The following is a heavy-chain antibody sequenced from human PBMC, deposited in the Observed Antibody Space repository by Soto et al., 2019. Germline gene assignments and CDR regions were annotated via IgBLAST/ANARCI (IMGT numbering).Heavy chain of an antibody. Sequence: ASVKVSCKVSGYTLTELSMHWVRQAPGKGLEWMGGFDPEDGETIYAQKFQGRVTMTEDTSTDTAYMELSSLRSEDTAVYYCATRAIFGVGNWFDPWGQGTLVTVSS. J-gene: IGHJ5*02. CDR1: GYTLTELS. V-gene: IGHV1-24*01. CDR3: ATRAIFGVGNWFDP. D-gene: IGHD3-3*02. CDR2: FDPEDGET.